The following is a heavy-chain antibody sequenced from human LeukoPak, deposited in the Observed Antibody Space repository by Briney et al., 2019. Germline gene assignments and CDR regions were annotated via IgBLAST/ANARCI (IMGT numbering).Heavy chain of an antibody. D-gene: IGHD2-2*01. J-gene: IGHJ5*02. V-gene: IGHV1-18*01. Sequence: ASVKVSCKASGYTSTSYGISWVRQAPGQGLEWMGWISAYNGNTNYAQKLQGRVTMTTDTSTSTAYMELRSLRSDDTAVYYCARTDIVVVPAADNWFDPWGQGTLVTVSS. CDR3: ARTDIVVVPAADNWFDP. CDR1: GYTSTSYG. CDR2: ISAYNGNT.